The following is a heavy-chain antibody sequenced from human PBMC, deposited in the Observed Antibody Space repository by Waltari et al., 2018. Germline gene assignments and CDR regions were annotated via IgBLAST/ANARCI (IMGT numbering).Heavy chain of an antibody. CDR2: LYYDGSNK. D-gene: IGHD4-17*01. CDR3: AKDPRSRADYLAHFEY. CDR1: GLPFRRYD. Sequence: QVQLVESGGGVVQPGESLRLSCAVAGLPFRRYDMLWLRQAPGKGLEWVALLYYDGSNKYYADSVKGRFTVSRDNSKDTLYLQMNSLRPEDTAMYYCAKDPRSRADYLAHFEYWGQGTLVTVSS. J-gene: IGHJ4*02. V-gene: IGHV3-30*18.